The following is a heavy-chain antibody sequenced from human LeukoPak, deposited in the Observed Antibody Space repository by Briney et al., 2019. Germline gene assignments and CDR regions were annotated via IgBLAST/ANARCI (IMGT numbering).Heavy chain of an antibody. CDR1: GGSISSYY. Sequence: SETLSLTCTVSGGSISSYYWGWVRQPPGKGLEWIGYIYYSGSTTYNPSLKSRVTVSVDTSKNQFSLNLSSVTAADTAVYYCARVGAKLTGVGWFFDLWGRGTLVTVSS. CDR2: IYYSGST. CDR3: ARVGAKLTGVGWFFDL. V-gene: IGHV4-59*01. D-gene: IGHD3-9*01. J-gene: IGHJ2*01.